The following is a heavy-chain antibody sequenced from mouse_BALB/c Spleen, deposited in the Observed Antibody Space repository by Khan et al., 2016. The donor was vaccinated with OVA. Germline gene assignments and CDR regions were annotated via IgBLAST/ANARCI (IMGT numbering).Heavy chain of an antibody. CDR1: GFTFSAFA. J-gene: IGHJ3*01. D-gene: IGHD1-1*01. V-gene: IGHV5-6-5*01. Sequence: EVELVESGGGLVKPGGSLKLSCTASGFTFSAFAMSWVRQTPEKRLDWVASISSGGTTYYPDILKGRFTISRDNARNILYLQMSSLRSEDTAMYYCAREVYGSNYAWVAYWGQGTLVTVSA. CDR2: ISSGGTT. CDR3: AREVYGSNYAWVAY.